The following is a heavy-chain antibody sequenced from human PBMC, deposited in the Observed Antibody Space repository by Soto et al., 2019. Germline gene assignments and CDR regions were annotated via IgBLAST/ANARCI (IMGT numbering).Heavy chain of an antibody. J-gene: IGHJ6*01. CDR3: ARMGQPYCSGSYPPYH. CDR2: MYNSGST. CDR1: GGSISSYY. V-gene: IGHV4-4*08. D-gene: IGHD3-10*01. Sequence: QVQLQESGPGLVKPSETLSLTCTVSGGSISSYYWTWIRQPPGKGLEWIGFMYNSGSTHYNPSLKSRVPHTPRTVKNQFSLNLRSVAAADTAVYYWARMGQPYCSGSYPPYHWGPGTPVTV.